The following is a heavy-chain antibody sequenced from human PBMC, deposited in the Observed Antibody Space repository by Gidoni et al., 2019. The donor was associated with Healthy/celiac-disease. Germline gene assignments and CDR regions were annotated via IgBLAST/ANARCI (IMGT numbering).Heavy chain of an antibody. CDR2: IYYSGST. CDR1: GGSISSYY. CDR3: ARIRRVTMIVVPHGGMDV. J-gene: IGHJ6*02. V-gene: IGHV4-59*08. D-gene: IGHD3-22*01. Sequence: QVQLQESVPGLVKPSETLSLTCPVSGGSISSYYWSWIRQPPGKGLEWIGYIYYSGSTHYNPSLKSRVTISVDTSKNQFSLKLSSVTAADTAVYYCARIRRVTMIVVPHGGMDVWGQGTTVTVSS.